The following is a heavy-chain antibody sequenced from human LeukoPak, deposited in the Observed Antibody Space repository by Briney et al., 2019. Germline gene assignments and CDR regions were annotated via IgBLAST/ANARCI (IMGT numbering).Heavy chain of an antibody. D-gene: IGHD3-22*01. V-gene: IGHV1-18*01. J-gene: IGHJ4*02. CDR2: ISAYNGNT. CDR1: GYTFTSYG. Sequence: GASVKVSCKASGYTFTSYGISWVRQAPGQGLEWMGWISAYNGNTNYAQKLQGRVTMTTDTSTSTAYMELRSLRSDDTAVYYCAREVGSWYYDSSGYYWDDYWGQGTLVTVSS. CDR3: AREVGSWYYDSSGYYWDDY.